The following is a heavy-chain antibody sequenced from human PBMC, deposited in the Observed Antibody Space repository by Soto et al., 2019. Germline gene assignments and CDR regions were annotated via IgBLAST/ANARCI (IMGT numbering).Heavy chain of an antibody. J-gene: IGHJ6*02. Sequence: ASVKVSFKASGFTFTPYGIIWVRQAPGQRFEWMGWISAYNGNTNYAQKLQGRVTMTTDTSTSTAYMELRSLRSDDTAVYYCAREGIAARGNYYYGMDVWGQGTTVTVS. D-gene: IGHD6-6*01. CDR1: GFTFTPYG. V-gene: IGHV1-18*01. CDR3: AREGIAARGNYYYGMDV. CDR2: ISAYNGNT.